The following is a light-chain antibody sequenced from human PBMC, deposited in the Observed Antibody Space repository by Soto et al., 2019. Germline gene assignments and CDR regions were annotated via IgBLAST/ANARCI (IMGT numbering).Light chain of an antibody. CDR3: SSYTTTTLVV. V-gene: IGLV2-14*03. CDR2: AVT. J-gene: IGLJ3*02. CDR1: SSDVGGYDY. Sequence: QSALTQPASVSGSPGQSITISFTGTSSDVGGYDYVSWYQQHPGKAPKVMIYAVTNRPSGVSNRFSGSKSGNTASLTISGLQAEDEAYYYCSSYTTTTLVVFGGGTKLTVL.